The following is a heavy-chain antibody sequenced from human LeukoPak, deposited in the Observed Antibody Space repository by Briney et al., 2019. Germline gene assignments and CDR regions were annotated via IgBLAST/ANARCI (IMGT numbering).Heavy chain of an antibody. V-gene: IGHV4-61*02. J-gene: IGHJ6*03. CDR2: IYTSGST. CDR3: ARGRKDIVVVPAALYYYYYMDV. CDR1: GGSISSSSYY. Sequence: PSETLSLTCTVSGGSISSSSYYWSWIRQPAGKGLEWIGRIYTSGSTNYNPSLKSRVTISVDTSKNQFSLKLSSVTAADTAVYYCARGRKDIVVVPAALYYYYYMDVWGKGTTVTVSS. D-gene: IGHD2-2*01.